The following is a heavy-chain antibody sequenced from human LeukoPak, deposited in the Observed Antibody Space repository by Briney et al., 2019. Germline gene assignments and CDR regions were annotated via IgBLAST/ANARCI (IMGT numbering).Heavy chain of an antibody. Sequence: SETLSLTCTVSGGSISSYYWSWIRQPPGKGLEWIGYIYYSGSTNYNPSLKSRVTISVDTSKNQFSLKLSSVTAADTAVYYCARDSGSGWYDLWGQGTLVTVSS. D-gene: IGHD6-19*01. CDR3: ARDSGSGWYDL. CDR1: GGSISSYY. V-gene: IGHV4-59*08. CDR2: IYYSGST. J-gene: IGHJ4*02.